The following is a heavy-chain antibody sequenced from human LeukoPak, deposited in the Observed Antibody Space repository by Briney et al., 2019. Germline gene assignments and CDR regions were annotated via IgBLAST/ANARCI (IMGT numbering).Heavy chain of an antibody. Sequence: EASVKLSCKASGYTFTSYGISWVRQAPGQGLEWMGWISAYNGNTNYAQKLQGRVTMTTDTSTSTAYMELRSLRSDDTAVYYCARDPRPYWYFDLWGRGTLVTVSS. CDR2: ISAYNGNT. CDR1: GYTFTSYG. V-gene: IGHV1-18*01. J-gene: IGHJ2*01. CDR3: ARDPRPYWYFDL.